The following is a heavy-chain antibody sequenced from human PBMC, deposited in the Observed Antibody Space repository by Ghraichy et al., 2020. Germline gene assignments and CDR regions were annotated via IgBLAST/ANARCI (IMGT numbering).Heavy chain of an antibody. D-gene: IGHD3-16*01. CDR1: GDSISRAYYY. J-gene: IGHJ3*02. CDR2: MYYSGTT. CDR3: ARAWGRSVAPWDAFDI. V-gene: IGHV4-31*03. Sequence: SETLSLTCTVSGDSISRAYYYWAWIRQLPGKGLEWIGYMYYSGTTYYNPSLKSRLTISGDTSKNQFSLHLNSVTAADTAVYYCARAWGRSVAPWDAFDIWGQGAMVTVSS.